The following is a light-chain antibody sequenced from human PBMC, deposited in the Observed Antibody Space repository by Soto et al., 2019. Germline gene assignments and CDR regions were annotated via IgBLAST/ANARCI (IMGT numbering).Light chain of an antibody. CDR2: GAS. CDR3: QQYNNWTPIT. V-gene: IGKV3-15*01. Sequence: ETVMTQSPATLSVSPGEGATLSCRASQSVSINLAWYQQKPGQAPRLLIYGASTRATGIPARFNGSGSGTEFTLTISSLKSEDFAVYYCQQYNNWTPITFDQGTRLEIK. CDR1: QSVSIN. J-gene: IGKJ5*01.